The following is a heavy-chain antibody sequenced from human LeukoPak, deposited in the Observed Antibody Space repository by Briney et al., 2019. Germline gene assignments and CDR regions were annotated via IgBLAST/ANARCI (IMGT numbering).Heavy chain of an antibody. J-gene: IGHJ6*03. D-gene: IGHD1-26*01. CDR2: IYHSGST. Sequence: SETLSLTCTVSVRSIIRGGYYWRWIRQHRGKGRGWIGFIYHSGSTYYSPSRTSRLTISVVPSKNHFSLNLSSVTAPGTAVYDCARVPMGASYHHMDVWAKGPRVSVSS. V-gene: IGHV4-31*03. CDR3: ARVPMGASYHHMDV. CDR1: VRSIIRGGYY.